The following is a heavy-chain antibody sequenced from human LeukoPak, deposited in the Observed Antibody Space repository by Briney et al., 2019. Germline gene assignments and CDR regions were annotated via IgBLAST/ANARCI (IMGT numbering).Heavy chain of an antibody. CDR2: IWYDGSNK. CDR1: GYTFTSYY. J-gene: IGHJ3*02. V-gene: IGHV3-33*01. CDR3: AREIGMVGAFDI. D-gene: IGHD2-15*01. Sequence: SCKASGYTFTSYYMHWVRQAPGKGLEWVAVIWYDGSNKYYADSVKGRFTISRDNSKNTLYLQMNSLRAEDTAVYYCAREIGMVGAFDIWGQGTMVTVSS.